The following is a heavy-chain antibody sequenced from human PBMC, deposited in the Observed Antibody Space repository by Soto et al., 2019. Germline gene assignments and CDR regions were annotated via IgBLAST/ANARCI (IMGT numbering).Heavy chain of an antibody. CDR1: AYSFTNYW. CDR3: VADYYGSVSSPTY. V-gene: IGHV5-51*01. Sequence: EVQLVQSGAEVKKPGESLKISCKGSAYSFTNYWIGWVRQMPGKDLEWMGIIYPGDSDTIYSPSFQGQVTISAAKSISTAYLQWSSLRASDTAMYYCVADYYGSVSSPTYWGQGTLVTVSS. D-gene: IGHD3-10*01. CDR2: IYPGDSDT. J-gene: IGHJ4*02.